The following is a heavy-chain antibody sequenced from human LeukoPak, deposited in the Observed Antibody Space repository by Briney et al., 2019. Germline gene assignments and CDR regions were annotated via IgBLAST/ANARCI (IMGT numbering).Heavy chain of an antibody. CDR1: GGFISSSNYY. J-gene: IGHJ5*02. V-gene: IGHV4-39*01. D-gene: IGHD4-23*01. CDR3: ARRGSLHSPANP. Sequence: SETLSLTCTVSGGFISSSNYYWDWIRQPPGKGLEWIGSIYYSGNTYYNPSLKGRVTISVDTSKNQFSLKLTSVTASDTALYYCARRGSLHSPANPWGQGTLVTVSS. CDR2: IYYSGNT.